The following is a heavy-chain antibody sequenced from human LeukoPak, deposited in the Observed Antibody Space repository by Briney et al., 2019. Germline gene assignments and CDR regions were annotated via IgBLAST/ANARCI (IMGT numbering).Heavy chain of an antibody. Sequence: PSETLSLTCTVSGYSISSGYHWGWIRQPPGKGLEWIGSIYHSGSTYYNPSLKSRVTISVDTSKNQFSLKLRSVTAADTAVYYCAREVDGDYADYYYYYMDVWGKGTTVTISS. CDR1: GYSISSGYH. D-gene: IGHD4-17*01. J-gene: IGHJ6*03. CDR3: AREVDGDYADYYYYYMDV. V-gene: IGHV4-38-2*02. CDR2: IYHSGST.